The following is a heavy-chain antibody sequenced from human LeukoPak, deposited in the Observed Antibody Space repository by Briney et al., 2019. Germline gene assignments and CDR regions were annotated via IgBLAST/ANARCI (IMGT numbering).Heavy chain of an antibody. V-gene: IGHV4-34*01. CDR3: ARGRVAAAGTPGY. CDR2: INHSGST. Sequence: SETLSLTCAVYGGSFSGYYWSWIRQPPGKGLEWIGEINHSGSTNYNPSLKSRVTISVDTSKNQFSLKLSSVTAADTAVYYCARGRVAAAGTPGYWCQGTLVTVSS. J-gene: IGHJ4*02. CDR1: GGSFSGYY. D-gene: IGHD6-13*01.